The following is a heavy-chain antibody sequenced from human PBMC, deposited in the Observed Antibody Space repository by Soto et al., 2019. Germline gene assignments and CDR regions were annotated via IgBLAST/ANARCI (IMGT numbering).Heavy chain of an antibody. CDR1: GGSVSSGSYY. CDR2: IYYSVST. J-gene: IGHJ6*02. Sequence: PSETLSLTCTVSGGSVSSGSYYWRWIRQPPGKGLEWIGYIYYSVSTNYNPSLKSRVTISVDTSKNQFSLKLSCVTAADTAVYYCARERKEDFWSGYYLTGYYYVMDVWGQWTTVTVSS. CDR3: ARERKEDFWSGYYLTGYYYVMDV. V-gene: IGHV4-61*01. D-gene: IGHD3-3*01.